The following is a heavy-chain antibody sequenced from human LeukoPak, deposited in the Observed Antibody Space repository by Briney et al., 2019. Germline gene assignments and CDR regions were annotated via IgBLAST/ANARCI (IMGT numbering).Heavy chain of an antibody. D-gene: IGHD5-18*01. Sequence: PGRSLRLSCAASGFSFSTYNMNWVRQAPGKGLEWVSSISSSSSYIYYADSVKGRFTISRDNAKNSLYMQMNSLRAEDTAVYYCARDYTGMDYRYYGMDVWGQGTTVTVSS. CDR1: GFSFSTYN. CDR3: ARDYTGMDYRYYGMDV. CDR2: ISSSSSYI. J-gene: IGHJ6*02. V-gene: IGHV3-21*01.